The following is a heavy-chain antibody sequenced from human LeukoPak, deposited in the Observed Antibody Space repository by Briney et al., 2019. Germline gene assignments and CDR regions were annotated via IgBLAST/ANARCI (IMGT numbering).Heavy chain of an antibody. CDR3: ARSGLSNPFARAYYYYMDV. CDR2: IIPIFGTA. Sequence: GASVTVSCKASGYTFTSYEINWVRQAPGQGLEWMGGIIPIFGTANYAQKFQGRVTITADESTSTAYMELSSLRSEDTAVYYCARSGLSNPFARAYYYYMDVWGKGTTVTVSS. CDR1: GYTFTSYE. J-gene: IGHJ6*03. V-gene: IGHV1-69*13. D-gene: IGHD4-11*01.